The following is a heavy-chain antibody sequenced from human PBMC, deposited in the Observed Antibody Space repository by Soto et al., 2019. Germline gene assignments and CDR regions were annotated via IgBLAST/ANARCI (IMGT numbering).Heavy chain of an antibody. CDR2: IYHSGST. V-gene: IGHV4-38-2*01. CDR3: ARAPRGGWFDP. D-gene: IGHD3-10*01. J-gene: IGHJ5*02. CDR1: GYSISSGYY. Sequence: TSETLSLTCAVSGYSISSGYYWGWIRQPPGKGLEWIGSIYHSGSTYYNPSLKSRVTISVDTSKNQFSLKLSSVTAADTAVYYCARAPRGGWFDPWGQGTLVTVSS.